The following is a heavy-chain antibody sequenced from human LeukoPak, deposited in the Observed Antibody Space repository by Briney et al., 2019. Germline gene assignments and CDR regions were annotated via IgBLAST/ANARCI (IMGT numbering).Heavy chain of an antibody. CDR2: INPNSGGT. CDR3: ARARYYDFWSGSYTPIPKYYFDY. CDR1: GYTFTGYC. J-gene: IGHJ4*02. V-gene: IGHV1-2*02. D-gene: IGHD3-3*01. Sequence: EASVKVSCKASGYTFTGYCMHWVRQAPGQGLEWMGWINPNSGGTNYAQKFQGRVTMTRDTSISTAYMELSRLRSDDTAVYYCARARYYDFWSGSYTPIPKYYFDYWGQGTLVTVSS.